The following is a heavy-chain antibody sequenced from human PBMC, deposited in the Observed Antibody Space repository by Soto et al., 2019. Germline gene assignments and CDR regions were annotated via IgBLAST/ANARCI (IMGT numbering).Heavy chain of an antibody. V-gene: IGHV4-59*01. Sequence: TSETLSLTCTVSGGSISSYYWSWIRQPPGKGLEWIGYIYYSGSTNYNPSLKSRVTISVDTSKNQFSLKLSSVTAADTAVYYCARGDDYIWAPFDYWGQGTLVTVSS. CDR3: ARGDDYIWAPFDY. CDR2: IYYSGST. J-gene: IGHJ4*02. D-gene: IGHD3-16*01. CDR1: GGSISSYY.